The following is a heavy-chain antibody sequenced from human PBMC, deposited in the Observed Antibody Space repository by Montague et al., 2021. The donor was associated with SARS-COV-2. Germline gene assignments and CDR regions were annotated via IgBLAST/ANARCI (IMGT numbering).Heavy chain of an antibody. J-gene: IGHJ4*02. Sequence: SETLSLTCTVSGGSISSYYWSSIRQPPGKGLEWIGYIYYSGSTNYNPSLKSRVTISLDTSKKQFSLKLNSVTSADTAVYYCTSGEGNYGWRYYFDYWGQGTLVTVSS. CDR3: TSGEGNYGWRYYFDY. V-gene: IGHV4-59*01. CDR2: IYYSGST. CDR1: GGSISSYY. D-gene: IGHD3-10*01.